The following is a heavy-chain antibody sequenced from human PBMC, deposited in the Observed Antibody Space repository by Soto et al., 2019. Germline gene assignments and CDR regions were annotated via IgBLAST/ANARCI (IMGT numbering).Heavy chain of an antibody. CDR2: IGARGSDT. CDR3: AKGGTYHIGDFDS. Sequence: PGGSLRLSCAASGFTFSNAWMSRVRQAPGKGLEWVSGIGARGSDTYFPDSVKGRFTISRDNAMDMVYLQMNSLRAEDTAVYFCAKGGTYHIGDFDSWGQGTLVTVSS. V-gene: IGHV3-23*01. CDR1: GFTFSNAW. J-gene: IGHJ4*02. D-gene: IGHD5-12*01.